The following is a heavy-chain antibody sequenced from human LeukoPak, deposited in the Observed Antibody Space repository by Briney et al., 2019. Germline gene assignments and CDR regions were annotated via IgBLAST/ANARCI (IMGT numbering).Heavy chain of an antibody. Sequence: SETLSLTCAVSGGSISSGGYSWSWIRQPPGKGLEWIGYIYYSGSTYYNPSLKSRVTISVDTSKNQFSLKLSSVTAADTAVYYCARVVTVTTEAPSDWFDPWGQGTLVTVSS. D-gene: IGHD4-11*01. CDR3: ARVVTVTTEAPSDWFDP. CDR1: GGSISSGGYS. CDR2: IYYSGST. J-gene: IGHJ5*02. V-gene: IGHV4-30-4*07.